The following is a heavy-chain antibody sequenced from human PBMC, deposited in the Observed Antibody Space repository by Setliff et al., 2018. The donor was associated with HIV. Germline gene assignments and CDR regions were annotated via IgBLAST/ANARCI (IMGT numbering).Heavy chain of an antibody. CDR2: TYYTGST. J-gene: IGHJ2*01. CDR3: ARSPGFWYFDL. V-gene: IGHV4-59*11. Sequence: SETLSLTCTVSGGSINSHHWNWIRQPPGKELEWIGSTYYTGSTAYDPSLKSRVTISLDTSKTHFSLKLSSVTAADTAVYYCARSPGFWYFDLWGPGTLVTVSS. CDR1: GGSINSHH.